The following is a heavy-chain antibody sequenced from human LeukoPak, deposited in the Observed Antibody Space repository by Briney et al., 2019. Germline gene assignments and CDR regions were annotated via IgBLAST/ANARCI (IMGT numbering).Heavy chain of an antibody. D-gene: IGHD1-26*01. CDR3: ARRGGSGRAFDY. CDR1: GGSISSSDYY. V-gene: IGHV4-39*01. CDR2: IYYSGYT. J-gene: IGHJ4*02. Sequence: SETLSLTCSVSGGSISSSDYYWAWIRQTPGTGLEWIGSIYYSGYTNYNPSLKSRVTLSVDTSENQFSLKVSSVTAADTAVYYCARRGGSGRAFDYWGQGTLVTVSS.